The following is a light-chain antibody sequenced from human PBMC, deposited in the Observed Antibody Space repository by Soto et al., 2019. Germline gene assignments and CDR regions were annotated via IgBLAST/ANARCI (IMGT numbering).Light chain of an antibody. J-gene: IGKJ5*01. CDR3: QQYNNWPPSII. CDR1: ESVSSN. V-gene: IGKV3-15*01. Sequence: VMTQSPATLSVSPGERATLSCGAIESVSSNLAWYQQRPGQAPRLLIYGASTRATDTPVRFRGSGSGTEFTLTISSLQSEDFAVYYCQQYNNWPPSIIFGQGTRLEIK. CDR2: GAS.